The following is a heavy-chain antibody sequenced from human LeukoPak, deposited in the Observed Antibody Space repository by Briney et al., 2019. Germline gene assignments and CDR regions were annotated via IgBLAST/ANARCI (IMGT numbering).Heavy chain of an antibody. CDR3: ARGYARVDY. J-gene: IGHJ4*02. CDR2: IYYSGTT. CDR1: GGALSSSSYY. Sequence: SETLSLTCTVSGGALSSSSYYWGWIRQPPGKGLGWIGYIYYSGTTNYNPSLKSRVTISVDTSKNQFSLKRSSVTAADTAVYYCARGYARVDYWGQGILVTVSS. V-gene: IGHV4-61*01. D-gene: IGHD2-15*01.